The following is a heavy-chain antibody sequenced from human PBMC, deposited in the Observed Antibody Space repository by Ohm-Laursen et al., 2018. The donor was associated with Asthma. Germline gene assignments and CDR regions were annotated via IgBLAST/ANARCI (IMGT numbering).Heavy chain of an antibody. CDR1: GFTFSDYY. V-gene: IGHV3-11*06. CDR2: ISSSSSYT. Sequence: GSLRLSCAASGFTFSDYYMSWIRQAPGKGLEWVSYISSSSSYTNYADSVKGRFTISRDNAKNSLYLQMNSLRAEDTAVYYCARENIVVVVAAINAFDIWGQGTTVTVSS. CDR3: ARENIVVVVAAINAFDI. J-gene: IGHJ3*02. D-gene: IGHD2-15*01.